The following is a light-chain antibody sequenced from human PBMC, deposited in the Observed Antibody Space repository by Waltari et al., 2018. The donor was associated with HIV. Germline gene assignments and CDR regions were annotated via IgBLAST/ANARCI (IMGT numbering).Light chain of an antibody. CDR1: SGSIASNF. V-gene: IGLV6-57*01. J-gene: IGLJ3*02. CDR2: ESH. Sequence: NFMLTQPHSVSESPGKTVTISCTRSSGSIASNFVQLYQQRPGSYPTTVIYESHHRPSGVPDRFSGSIDRSSNSASLTISGLKTEDEADYYCQSYDTNRQWVFGGGTKLTVL. CDR3: QSYDTNRQWV.